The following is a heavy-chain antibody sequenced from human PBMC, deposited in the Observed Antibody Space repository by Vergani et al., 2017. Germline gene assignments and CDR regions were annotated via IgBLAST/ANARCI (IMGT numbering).Heavy chain of an antibody. J-gene: IGHJ6*02. V-gene: IGHV4-61*01. CDR1: GGSVSSGSYY. Sequence: QVQLQESGPGLVKPSETLSLTCTVSGGSVSSGSYYWSWIRQPPGKGLEWIGYIYYSGSTNYNPSLKSRVTISVDTSKNQFSLKLSSVTAADTAVYYCARGVVVPAAAGMDVWGQGTTVTVSS. D-gene: IGHD2-2*01. CDR2: IYYSGST. CDR3: ARGVVVPAAAGMDV.